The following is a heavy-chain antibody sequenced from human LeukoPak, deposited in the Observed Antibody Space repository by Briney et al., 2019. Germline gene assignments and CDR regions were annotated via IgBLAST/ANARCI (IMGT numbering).Heavy chain of an antibody. CDR3: ARTYYYDSSGAPSRLDY. D-gene: IGHD3-22*01. CDR1: GYTFTSYY. J-gene: IGHJ4*02. Sequence: ASVKVSCKASGYTFTSYYMHWVRQAPGQGLEWMGIINPSGGSTSYAQKFQGRVTMTRDTSTSTVYMELSSLRSEDTAVYYCARTYYYDSSGAPSRLDYWGQGTPVTVSS. V-gene: IGHV1-46*01. CDR2: INPSGGST.